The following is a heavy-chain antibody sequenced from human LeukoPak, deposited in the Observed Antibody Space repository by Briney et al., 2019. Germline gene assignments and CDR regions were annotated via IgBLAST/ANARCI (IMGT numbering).Heavy chain of an antibody. Sequence: GGSLRLSCAASGFTFSSYSMNWVRQAPWKGLEWVSSISSSSSYIYYADSVKGRFTISRDNAKNSLYLQMNSLRAEDTAVYYCARDSVQGLAMDVWGQGTTGTGSS. CDR2: ISSSSSYI. J-gene: IGHJ6*02. V-gene: IGHV3-21*01. CDR1: GFTFSSYS. CDR3: ARDSVQGLAMDV. D-gene: IGHD3-10*01.